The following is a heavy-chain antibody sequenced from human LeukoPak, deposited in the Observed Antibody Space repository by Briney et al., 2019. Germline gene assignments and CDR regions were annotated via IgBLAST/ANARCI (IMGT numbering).Heavy chain of an antibody. D-gene: IGHD5-24*01. CDR3: VSDRRGGNNVAYHFDF. CDR1: GFTFSSYA. J-gene: IGHJ4*02. Sequence: GGSLRLSCAASGFTFSSYAMHWVRQAPGKGLEWVAVMSYDGTSEYYADSVRGRFTISRDHSQNMLYLHMTSLRDEDTALYYCVSDRRGGNNVAYHFDFWGQGTLVTVSS. V-gene: IGHV3-30-3*01. CDR2: MSYDGTSE.